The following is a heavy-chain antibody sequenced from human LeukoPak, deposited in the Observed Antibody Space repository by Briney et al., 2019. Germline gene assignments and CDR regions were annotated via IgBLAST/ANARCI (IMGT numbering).Heavy chain of an antibody. V-gene: IGHV3-9*01. CDR2: VSWNSGSI. CDR1: GFPFDDYA. J-gene: IGHJ4*02. Sequence: GGSLRLFCAASGFPFDDYAMHWVRQAPGKGLEWVSGVSWNSGSISYADSVKGRFTISRDNAKNSLYLQMNRLRAEDTALYYCANDISRDHSSGWNHFDYWGRETRVTVS. CDR3: ANDISRDHSSGWNHFDY. D-gene: IGHD6-19*01.